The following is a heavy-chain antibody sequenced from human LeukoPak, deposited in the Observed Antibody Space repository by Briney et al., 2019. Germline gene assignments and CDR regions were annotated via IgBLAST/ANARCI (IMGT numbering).Heavy chain of an antibody. CDR1: GGSFRGYH. CDR2: SNHSGST. Sequence: SETLSLTSAVYGGSFRGYHWSWICYPSAIGLDWIGESNHSGSTNYNPSLKSRVTISVDTSKNQFSLKLSSVTAADTAVYYCARGGELELYFDYWGQGTLVTVSS. D-gene: IGHD1-7*01. CDR3: ARGGELELYFDY. J-gene: IGHJ4*02. V-gene: IGHV4-34*01.